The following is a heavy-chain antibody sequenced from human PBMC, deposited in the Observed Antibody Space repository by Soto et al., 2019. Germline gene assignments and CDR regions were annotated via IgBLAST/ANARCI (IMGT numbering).Heavy chain of an antibody. CDR3: ATNTIFGDTSYFDY. Sequence: NPSETLSLTCTVSGGSISSYYWSWIRQPPGKGLEWIGYIYYSGSTNYNPSLKSRFTISVDTSKNQFSLKLSSVTAADTAVYYCATNTIFGDTSYFDYWGQGTLVTVSS. J-gene: IGHJ4*02. D-gene: IGHD3-3*01. CDR2: IYYSGST. CDR1: GGSISSYY. V-gene: IGHV4-59*01.